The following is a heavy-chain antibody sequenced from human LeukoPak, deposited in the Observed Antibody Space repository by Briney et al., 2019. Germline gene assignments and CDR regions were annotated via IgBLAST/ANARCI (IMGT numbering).Heavy chain of an antibody. Sequence: PSETLSLTCAVSGGSLSSSNWWSWVRQPPGKGLEWIGEIYHSGSTNYNPSLKSRVTISVDKSKNQFSLKLSSVTAADTAVYYCARVPINIAAAGTVGGYWGQGTLVTVSS. V-gene: IGHV4-4*02. CDR3: ARVPINIAAAGTVGGY. D-gene: IGHD6-13*01. CDR2: IYHSGST. CDR1: GGSLSSSNW. J-gene: IGHJ4*02.